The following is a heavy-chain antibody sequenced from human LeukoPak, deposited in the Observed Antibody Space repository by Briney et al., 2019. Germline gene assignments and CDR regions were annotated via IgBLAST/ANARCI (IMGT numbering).Heavy chain of an antibody. CDR2: VSVYNGNT. Sequence: SVNVSRKASLYTLTSYGIRWVPQAPAQRLEGMGWVSVYNGNTNYAQKLQGRVTMTTDTSTSTAYMELRSLRSEDTAVYYWSRVAEEYYYDSSGSPNWFDIWGQGTLVTVSS. V-gene: IGHV1-18*01. CDR3: SRVAEEYYYDSSGSPNWFDI. CDR1: LYTLTSYG. D-gene: IGHD3-22*01. J-gene: IGHJ5*02.